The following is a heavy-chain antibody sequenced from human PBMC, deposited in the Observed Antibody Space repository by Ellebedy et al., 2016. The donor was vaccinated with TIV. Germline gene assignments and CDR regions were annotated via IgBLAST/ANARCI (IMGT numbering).Heavy chain of an antibody. D-gene: IGHD3-22*01. J-gene: IGHJ4*02. V-gene: IGHV5-51*01. Sequence: GESLKISCKGSGYSFSTYWIGWVRQMPGKGLEYMGMVRPGDSDTRYSPSFQGQVTLSAEKSTSTAYLQWSSWTAADTAIYYCTRQRNESSINTVDCWGQGTLVTVAS. CDR1: GYSFSTYW. CDR3: TRQRNESSINTVDC. CDR2: VRPGDSDT.